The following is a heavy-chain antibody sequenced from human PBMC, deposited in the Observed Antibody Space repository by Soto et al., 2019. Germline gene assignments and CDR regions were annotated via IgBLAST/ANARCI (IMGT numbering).Heavy chain of an antibody. CDR3: ARDLREERITTIPRRGPGYFDP. CDR1: GFTVSSNY. J-gene: IGHJ5*02. Sequence: GGSLRLSCAASGFTVSSNYMSWVRQAPGKGLEWVSVIYSGGSTYYADSVKGRFTISRDNSKNTLYLQMNSLRAEDTAVYYCARDLREERITTIPRRGPGYFDPWGQGTLVTVSS. CDR2: IYSGGST. D-gene: IGHD3-22*01. V-gene: IGHV3-66*01.